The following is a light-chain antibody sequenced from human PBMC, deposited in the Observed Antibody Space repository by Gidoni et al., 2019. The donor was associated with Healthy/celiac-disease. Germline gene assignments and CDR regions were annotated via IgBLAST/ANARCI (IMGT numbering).Light chain of an antibody. J-gene: IGKJ1*01. Sequence: DIQMTQSPSSLSASVGDRVTITCRASQSISSYLNCYQQKPGKAPKLLIYAASSLQSGVPSRFSGSGSGTDFTLTISSLQPEDFATYYFQQSYSTPRTFGQGTKVEIE. V-gene: IGKV1-39*01. CDR3: QQSYSTPRT. CDR2: AAS. CDR1: QSISSY.